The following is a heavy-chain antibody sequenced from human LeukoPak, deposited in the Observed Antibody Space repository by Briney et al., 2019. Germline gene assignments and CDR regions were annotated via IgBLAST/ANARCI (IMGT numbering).Heavy chain of an antibody. CDR2: IKQDGTNA. CDR3: ARGVRGGTQYDAFDV. V-gene: IGHV3-7*01. J-gene: IGHJ3*01. D-gene: IGHD1-7*01. CDR1: RFTFSNFW. Sequence: GGSLRLSCAASRFTFSNFWMHWVRQAPGKGLEWVANIKQDGTNAYYVDSVKGRFTISRDNAKNSVYLQMNSLRVEDTAVYYCARGVRGGTQYDAFDVWGQGTMVTVSS.